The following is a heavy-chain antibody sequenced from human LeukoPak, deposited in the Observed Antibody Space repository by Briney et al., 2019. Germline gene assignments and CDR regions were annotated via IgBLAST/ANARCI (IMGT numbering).Heavy chain of an antibody. Sequence: HPGGSLRLSCAASGFTFSSYGMHWVRQAPGKGLEWVAGISYDGSNKYYADSVKGRFTISRDNSKNTLYLQMNSLRAEDTAVYYCAKESSIAARPVYYYGMDVWGQGTTVTVSS. J-gene: IGHJ6*02. CDR1: GFTFSSYG. CDR2: ISYDGSNK. V-gene: IGHV3-30*18. D-gene: IGHD6-6*01. CDR3: AKESSIAARPVYYYGMDV.